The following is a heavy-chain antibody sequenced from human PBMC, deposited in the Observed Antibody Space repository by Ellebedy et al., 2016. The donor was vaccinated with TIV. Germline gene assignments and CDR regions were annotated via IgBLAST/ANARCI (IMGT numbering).Heavy chain of an antibody. D-gene: IGHD6-19*01. V-gene: IGHV3-23*01. CDR1: GFTFSSYA. J-gene: IGHJ4*02. CDR3: AKVRSRAVPGYFDF. CDR2: ISGSGGST. Sequence: GESLKISCAASGFTFSSYAMSWVRQAPGKGLEWVSAISGSGGSTYYADSVKGRFTISRDNAKNSLFLQMNSLRAEDTALYYCAKVRSRAVPGYFDFWGQGTLVTVSS.